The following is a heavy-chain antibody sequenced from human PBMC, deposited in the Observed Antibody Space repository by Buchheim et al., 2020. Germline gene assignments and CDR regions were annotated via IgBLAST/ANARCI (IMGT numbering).Heavy chain of an antibody. CDR3: AKGAWLDGS. CDR2: IRGNNGAT. D-gene: IGHD5-24*01. V-gene: IGHV3-23*01. CDR1: GFTFDTFD. J-gene: IGHJ5*02. Sequence: EVQLLESGGGLVQPGGSLRLSCAASGFTFDTFDMSWVRQAPGRGLDWVSVIRGNNGATYYAESVKGRFTISKDNSKNTLYLQMNSLRAEDTAIYYCAKGAWLDGSWGQGTL.